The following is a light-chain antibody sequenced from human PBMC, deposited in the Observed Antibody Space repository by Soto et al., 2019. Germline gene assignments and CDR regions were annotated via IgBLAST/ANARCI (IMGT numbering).Light chain of an antibody. V-gene: IGKV4-1*01. CDR3: QQSYGTPPT. CDR1: QSVLYSSNNKNY. Sequence: DIVMTQSPDSVAVSLGERATIKCKSSQSVLYSSNNKNYLAWYQQEPGKAPKLLIYAASSLQSGVPSRFSGSGSGTDFTLTISSLQPEDFATYYCQQSYGTPPTFGQGTKVDIK. J-gene: IGKJ1*01. CDR2: AAS.